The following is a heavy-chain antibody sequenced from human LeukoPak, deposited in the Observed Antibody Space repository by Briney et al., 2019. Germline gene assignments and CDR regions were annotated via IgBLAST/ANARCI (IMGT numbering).Heavy chain of an antibody. CDR2: IYYTGST. V-gene: IGHV4-59*01. CDR1: GDSIRSYY. CDR3: ARLQYSSGWPHFDY. Sequence: TSETLSLTCTVSGDSIRSYYWSWIRQPPGEGLEWICYIYYTGSTNYNPSLKSRVTISVDTSKNQFSLKLSSVTPADTAVHYCARLQYSSGWPHFDYWGQGNLVTVSS. D-gene: IGHD6-19*01. J-gene: IGHJ4*02.